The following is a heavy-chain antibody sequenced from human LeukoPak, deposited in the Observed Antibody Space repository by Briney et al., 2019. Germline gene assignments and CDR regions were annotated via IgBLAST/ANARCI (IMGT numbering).Heavy chain of an antibody. J-gene: IGHJ3*02. CDR3: VTDALDI. Sequence: PGGSLRLSCAASGFTFSSYGMHWVRQAPGKGLEWVAVISYDGSNKYYADSVKGRFTISRDNSKNTLYLQMNSLRAEDTAVYYGVTDALDIWGQGTMVTVSS. CDR2: ISYDGSNK. CDR1: GFTFSSYG. V-gene: IGHV3-30*03.